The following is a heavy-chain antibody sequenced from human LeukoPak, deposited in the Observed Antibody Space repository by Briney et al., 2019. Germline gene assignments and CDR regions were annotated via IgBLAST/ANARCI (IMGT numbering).Heavy chain of an antibody. J-gene: IGHJ5*02. CDR1: GFTFSTYW. CDR3: ARETTVITDTAWFDP. Sequence: GSLRLSCAASGFTFSTYWMSWVRQAPGKGLEWVANIKQDGSEKLYVDSVRGRFTISRDNAKNSLYLQMDSLRAEDTAVYYCARETTVITDTAWFDPWGQGTLVTVSS. D-gene: IGHD4-23*01. CDR2: IKQDGSEK. V-gene: IGHV3-7*01.